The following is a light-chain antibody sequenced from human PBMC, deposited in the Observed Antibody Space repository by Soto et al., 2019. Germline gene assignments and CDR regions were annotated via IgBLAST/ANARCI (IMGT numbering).Light chain of an antibody. V-gene: IGLV1-40*01. CDR1: SSNIGAGYD. CDR3: QSYDSSLSGFYV. CDR2: ANT. J-gene: IGLJ1*01. Sequence: QSVLTQPPSVSGAPGQRVSISCTGSSSNIGAGYDVHWYQQLPGTAPKLLIYANTNRPSGVPDRFSGSKSGTSASLAITGLQAEDEAYYYCQSYDSSLSGFYVFGTGTKLTVL.